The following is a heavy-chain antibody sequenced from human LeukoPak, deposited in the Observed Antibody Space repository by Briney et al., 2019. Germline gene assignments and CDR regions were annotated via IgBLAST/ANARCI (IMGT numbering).Heavy chain of an antibody. V-gene: IGHV1-46*01. CDR2: INPSGSDT. CDR1: GYTFTAYY. CDR3: ARDNSVGDTAWWFDP. J-gene: IGHJ5*02. D-gene: IGHD1-26*01. Sequence: ASGKVSCKATGYTFTAYYMHWVRQAPGQGLEWMGLINPSGSDTVYAQKFQGRLTMTRDMSTSTDYMELSSLRFDDTAVYYCARDNSVGDTAWWFDPWGQGTLVTVSS.